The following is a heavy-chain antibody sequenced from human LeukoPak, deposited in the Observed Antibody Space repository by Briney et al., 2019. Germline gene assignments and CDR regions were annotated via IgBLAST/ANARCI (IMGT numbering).Heavy chain of an antibody. CDR3: ATAGIAAAGTLDY. V-gene: IGHV1-24*01. J-gene: IGHJ4*02. Sequence: ASVKVSCKASGYTFTSYGISWVRQAPGKGLEWMGGFDPEDGETIYAQKFQGRVTMTEDTSTDTAYMELSSLRSEDTAVYYCATAGIAAAGTLDYWGQGTLVTVSS. D-gene: IGHD6-13*01. CDR2: FDPEDGET. CDR1: GYTFTSYG.